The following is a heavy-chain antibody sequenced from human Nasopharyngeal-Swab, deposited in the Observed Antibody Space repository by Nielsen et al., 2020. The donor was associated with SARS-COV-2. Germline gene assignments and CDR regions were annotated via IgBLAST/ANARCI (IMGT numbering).Heavy chain of an antibody. CDR3: ARGGSSSWYYYYYGMDV. CDR1: GGSFSGYS. V-gene: IGHV4-34*01. D-gene: IGHD6-13*01. CDR2: INHSGST. Sequence: SETLSLTCAAYGGSFSGYSWSWIRQPPGKGLEWIGEINHSGSTNYNPSLKSRVSTSVDTSKNQFSLKLSSVTAADTAVYYCARGGSSSWYYYYYGMDVWGQGTTVTVSS. J-gene: IGHJ6*02.